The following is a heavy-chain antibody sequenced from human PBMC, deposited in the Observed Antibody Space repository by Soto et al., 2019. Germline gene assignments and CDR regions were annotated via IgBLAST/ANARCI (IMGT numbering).Heavy chain of an antibody. CDR2: IYYTGNT. D-gene: IGHD3-10*01. CDR1: GGSTNISGYY. CDR3: ARHGITWVRD. V-gene: IGHV4-39*01. Sequence: QLHLQESGPGLVKPSETLSLTCSVSGGSTNISGYYWGWIRQPPGKGPEWIGCIYYTGNTYYNPSLKGRATISLDTSKNQFSLNLNSASAADTAVYYCARHGITWVRDWGQGTRVSVSS. J-gene: IGHJ4*02.